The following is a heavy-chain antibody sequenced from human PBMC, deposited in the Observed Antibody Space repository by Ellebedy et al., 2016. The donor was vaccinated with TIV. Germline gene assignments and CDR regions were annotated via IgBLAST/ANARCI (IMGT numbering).Heavy chain of an antibody. J-gene: IGHJ4*02. V-gene: IGHV3-74*01. D-gene: IGHD1-1*01. CDR3: ARMQQLACDF. Sequence: GGSLRLSXAASGFTFSNYWMHWVRQAPGKGLVWVSRINSDGTTTIYADSVKGRFTISRDNAKNTLYLQMDTLRGEDTAVYYCARMQQLACDFWGQGTLVTVSS. CDR2: INSDGTTT. CDR1: GFTFSNYW.